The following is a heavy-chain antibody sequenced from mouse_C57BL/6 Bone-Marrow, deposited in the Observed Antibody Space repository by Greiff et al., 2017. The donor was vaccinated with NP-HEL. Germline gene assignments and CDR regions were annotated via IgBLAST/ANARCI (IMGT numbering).Heavy chain of an antibody. Sequence: EVKLMESGGGLVKPGGSLKLSCAASGFTFSDYGMHWVRQAPEKGLAWVAYISSGSSTIYYADTVKGRFTISRDNAKNTLFLQMTSLRSEDTAMYYCARKSKNYFDYWGQGTTLTVSS. J-gene: IGHJ2*01. CDR3: ARKSKNYFDY. CDR2: ISSGSSTI. D-gene: IGHD2-5*01. CDR1: GFTFSDYG. V-gene: IGHV5-17*01.